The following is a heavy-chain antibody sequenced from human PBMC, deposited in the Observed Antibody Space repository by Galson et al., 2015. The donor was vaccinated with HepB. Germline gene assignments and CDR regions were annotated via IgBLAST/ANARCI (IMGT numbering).Heavy chain of an antibody. CDR2: INPNSGGT. D-gene: IGHD2-2*01. CDR3: RTYCSSTSCYGGFDY. V-gene: IGHV1-2*06. J-gene: IGHJ4*02. Sequence: SVKVSCKASGYTFTGYYMHWVRQAPGQGLEWMGRINPNSGGTNYAQKFQGRVTMTRDTSISTAYMELSRLRSDDTAVYYCRTYCSSTSCYGGFDYWGQGTLVTVSS. CDR1: GYTFTGYY.